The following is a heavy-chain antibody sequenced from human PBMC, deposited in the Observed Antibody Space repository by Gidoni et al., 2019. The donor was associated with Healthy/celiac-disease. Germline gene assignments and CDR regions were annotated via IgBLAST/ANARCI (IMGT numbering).Heavy chain of an antibody. CDR2: IWYDGSNK. Sequence: QVQLVESGGGVVQPGRDLRLSCAASGFTFSSTGMHWVRQAPGKGLEWVAVIWYDGSNKYYADSVKGRFTISRDNSKNTLYLQMNSLRAEDTAVYYCAREDIVVVPAARHDAFDIWGQGTMVTVSS. CDR3: AREDIVVVPAARHDAFDI. D-gene: IGHD2-2*01. CDR1: GFTFSSTG. V-gene: IGHV3-33*01. J-gene: IGHJ3*02.